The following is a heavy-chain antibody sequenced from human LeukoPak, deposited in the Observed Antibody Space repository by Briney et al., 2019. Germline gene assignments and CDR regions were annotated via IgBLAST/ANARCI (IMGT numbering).Heavy chain of an antibody. Sequence: GGSLRLSCAASGFTFSSYGMHWVRQAPGKGLEWVAVISYDGSNKYYADSVKGRFTISRDNSKNTLYLQMNSLRAEDTAVYYCATAPAAADSSWGRGTLVAVSS. CDR1: GFTFSSYG. V-gene: IGHV3-30*03. CDR3: ATAPAAADSS. J-gene: IGHJ5*02. D-gene: IGHD6-13*01. CDR2: ISYDGSNK.